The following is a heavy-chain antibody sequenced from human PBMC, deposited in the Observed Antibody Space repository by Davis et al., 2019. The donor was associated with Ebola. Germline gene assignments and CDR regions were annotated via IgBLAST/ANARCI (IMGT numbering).Heavy chain of an antibody. Sequence: ASVKVSCKASGGTFSSYAISWVRQAPGQGLEWMGIINPSGGSTSYAQKFQGRVTMTRDTSTSTVYMELSSLRSEDTAVYYCARRFYSGSYSIDYWGQGTLVTVSS. CDR3: ARRFYSGSYSIDY. D-gene: IGHD1-26*01. J-gene: IGHJ4*02. CDR2: INPSGGST. V-gene: IGHV1-46*01. CDR1: GGTFSSYA.